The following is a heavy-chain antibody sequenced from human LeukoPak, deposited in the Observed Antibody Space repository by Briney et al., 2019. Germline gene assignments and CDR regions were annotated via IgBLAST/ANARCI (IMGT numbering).Heavy chain of an antibody. CDR2: ISAYNGNT. D-gene: IGHD3-22*01. CDR1: GYTFTSYG. CDR3: ARTDYYDSSGYSRHFDY. V-gene: IGHV1-18*01. J-gene: IGHJ4*02. Sequence: ASVKVSCKASGYTFTSYGISWVRQAPGQGLEWMGWISAYNGNTNYAQKLQGRVTMTTDTSASTAYMELRSLRSDDTAVYYCARTDYYDSSGYSRHFDYWGQGTLVTVSS.